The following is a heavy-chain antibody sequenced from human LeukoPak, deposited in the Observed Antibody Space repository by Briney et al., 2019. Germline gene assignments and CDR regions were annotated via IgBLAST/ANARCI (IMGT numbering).Heavy chain of an antibody. CDR1: GGSISSSN. CDR3: ARPFLAGGYYMDV. J-gene: IGHJ6*03. V-gene: IGHV3-30*04. Sequence: LSLTCTVSGGSISSSNYYWGWIRQPPGKGLEWVALISYDGSNKYYADSVKGRFTISRDNSKNTLFLQMNSLRADDTAVYYCARPFLAGGYYMDVWGKGTTVSVSS. D-gene: IGHD2/OR15-2a*01. CDR2: ISYDGSNK.